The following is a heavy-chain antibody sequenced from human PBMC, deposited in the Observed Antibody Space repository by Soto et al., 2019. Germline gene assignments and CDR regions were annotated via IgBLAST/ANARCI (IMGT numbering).Heavy chain of an antibody. J-gene: IGHJ5*02. CDR2: ISSSSSYI. D-gene: IGHD6-6*01. V-gene: IGHV3-21*01. CDR1: GFTFTSYS. Sequence: GGSLRFSCAGSGFTFTSYSMNWVRQALGKGLVWVSSISSSSSYIYYADSVKGRFTISRDNAKNLLYLQMNCLRAEDTAVYYCARDRIAARPFNLFDPWGHGSLVTVSS. CDR3: ARDRIAARPFNLFDP.